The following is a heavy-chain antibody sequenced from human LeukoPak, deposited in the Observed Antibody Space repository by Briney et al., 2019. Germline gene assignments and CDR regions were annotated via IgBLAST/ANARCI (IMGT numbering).Heavy chain of an antibody. CDR1: GFTFDRFT. CDR2: INRRGHT. J-gene: IGHJ4*02. CDR3: AKEVDCPSDCLFFHS. D-gene: IGHD2-21*02. Sequence: PGGSLRLSCAASGFTFDRFTIHWVRQTAGKGLEWVCLINRRGHTFYADSVKGRFTVSRDNSRNSVFLQMNSLRPEDTALYHCAKEVDCPSDCLFFHSWGQGTLVTVSS. V-gene: IGHV3-43*01.